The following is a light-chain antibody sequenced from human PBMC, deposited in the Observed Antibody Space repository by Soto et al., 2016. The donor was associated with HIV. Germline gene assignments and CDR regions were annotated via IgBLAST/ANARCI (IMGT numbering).Light chain of an antibody. Sequence: SYELPQPPSVSVAPGKTARITCGGNDIGSKSVHWYQQKPGQAPVLVVYDDDDRPPGIPERFSGSSSGNTATLTISRVEIGDEADYYCQVWDSSSDHWVFGGGTKADRP. CDR1: DIGSKS. CDR2: DDD. V-gene: IGLV3-21*03. CDR3: QVWDSSSDHWV. J-gene: IGLJ3*02.